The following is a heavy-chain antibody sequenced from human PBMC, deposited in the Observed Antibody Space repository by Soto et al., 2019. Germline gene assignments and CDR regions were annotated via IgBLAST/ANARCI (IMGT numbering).Heavy chain of an antibody. CDR1: GDSVSSNSAA. CDR2: TYYRSKWYN. J-gene: IGHJ6*02. D-gene: IGHD3-3*01. Sequence: PSQTLSLTCAIFGDSVSSNSAAWNWIRQSPSRGLEWLGRTYYRSKWYNDYAVSVKSRITINPDTSKNQFSLQLNSVTPEDTAVYYCARVGPFHYDSSLPYYYYGMDVWGQGTTVTVSS. CDR3: ARVGPFHYDSSLPYYYYGMDV. V-gene: IGHV6-1*01.